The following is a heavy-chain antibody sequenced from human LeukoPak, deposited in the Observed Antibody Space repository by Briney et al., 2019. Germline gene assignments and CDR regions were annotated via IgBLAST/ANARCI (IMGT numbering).Heavy chain of an antibody. J-gene: IGHJ4*02. D-gene: IGHD3-3*01. CDR1: GYSITSGFY. CDR2: LYHSDVT. CDR3: ASLFGYPY. V-gene: IGHV4-38-2*01. Sequence: SETLSLTCDISGYSITSGFYWVWIRQTPGKGLEWIGSLYHSDVTYYNPSLKSRLHMSVDTSKNQFFLKLTFVTAADTAVYYCASLFGYPYWGQGTLVTVSS.